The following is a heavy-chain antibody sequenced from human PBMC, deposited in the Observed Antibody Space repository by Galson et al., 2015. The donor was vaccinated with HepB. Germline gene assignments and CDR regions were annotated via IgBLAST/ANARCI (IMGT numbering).Heavy chain of an antibody. CDR3: ARKGREGYYYYYYMDV. V-gene: IGHV3-48*01. CDR1: GFTFSSYS. J-gene: IGHJ6*03. CDR2: ISSSSSTI. Sequence: SLRLSCAASGFTFSSYSMNWVRQAPGKGLEWVSYISSSSSTIYYADSVKGRFTISRDNAKNSLYLQMNSLRAEDTAVYYCARKGREGYYYYYYMDVWGKGTTVTVSS. D-gene: IGHD1-26*01.